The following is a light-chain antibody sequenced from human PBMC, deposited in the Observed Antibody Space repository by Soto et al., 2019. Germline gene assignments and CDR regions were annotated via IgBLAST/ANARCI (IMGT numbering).Light chain of an antibody. CDR2: KAS. V-gene: IGKV1-5*03. CDR1: QSISSW. J-gene: IGKJ1*01. Sequence: DIQMTQSPSTLPPSVGDRVTITCRASQSISSWLAWYQQKPGKAPKLLIYKASSLESGVPSRFSGSGSGTEFTLTISSLQPDDFATYYCQQYNSYPWTFGQGTKVDI. CDR3: QQYNSYPWT.